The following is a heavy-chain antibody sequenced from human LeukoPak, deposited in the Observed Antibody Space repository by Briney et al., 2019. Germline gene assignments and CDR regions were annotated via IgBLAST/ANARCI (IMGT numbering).Heavy chain of an antibody. Sequence: PGGSLRLSCAVSGITLSNYGMSWVRQAPGKGLEWVAGISGSGVTTNYADSVKGRFTFSRDNPKNTLYLQMNSLRAEDTAVYFCAKRGVVIRVILVGFHKQAYYFESWGQGVLVTVSS. D-gene: IGHD3-22*01. CDR1: GITLSNYG. J-gene: IGHJ4*02. CDR3: AKRGVVIRVILVGFHKQAYYFES. CDR2: ISGSGVTT. V-gene: IGHV3-23*01.